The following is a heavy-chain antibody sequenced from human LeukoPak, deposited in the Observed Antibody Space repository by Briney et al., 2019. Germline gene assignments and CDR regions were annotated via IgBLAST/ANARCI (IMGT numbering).Heavy chain of an antibody. V-gene: IGHV4-34*01. CDR2: INHSGST. J-gene: IGHJ4*02. Sequence: SETLSLTCTVSGGSISGYYWSWIRQPPGKGLEWIGEINHSGSTNYNPSLKSRVTISVDTSKNQFSLKLSSVTAADTAVYYCASSGYSSGDLDYWGQGTLVTVSS. D-gene: IGHD6-25*01. CDR3: ASSGYSSGDLDY. CDR1: GGSISGYY.